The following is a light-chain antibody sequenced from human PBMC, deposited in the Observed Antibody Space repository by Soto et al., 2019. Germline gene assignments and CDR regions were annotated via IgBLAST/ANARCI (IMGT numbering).Light chain of an antibody. CDR2: AAS. CDR3: QQLNSYPLT. Sequence: IEVTQSPSSLSASVGDRVTITCRASQTINNFLNWYQQQPGQAPKLLIYAASSLPSGVPSRFSGSGSGTDFTLTISSLQPEDFATYYCQQLNSYPLTFGGGTKVDIK. J-gene: IGKJ4*01. CDR1: QTINNF. V-gene: IGKV1-9*01.